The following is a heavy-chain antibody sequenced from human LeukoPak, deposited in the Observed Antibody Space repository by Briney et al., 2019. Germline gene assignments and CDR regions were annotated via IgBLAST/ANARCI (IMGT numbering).Heavy chain of an antibody. CDR1: GFTFSNAW. J-gene: IGHJ4*02. CDR3: TTDGTTGTTLTPHDY. Sequence: GGSLRLSCAASGFTFSNAWMSWARQAPGKGLEWVGHIKRKTDGGTADYAAPVKGRFTISRDDSKNTLYLQINSLKTEDTSVYYCTTDGTTGTTLTPHDYWGQGTLVTVSS. CDR2: IKRKTDGGTA. V-gene: IGHV3-15*01. D-gene: IGHD1-1*01.